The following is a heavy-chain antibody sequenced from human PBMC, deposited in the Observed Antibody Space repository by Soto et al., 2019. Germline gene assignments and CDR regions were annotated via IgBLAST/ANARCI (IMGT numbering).Heavy chain of an antibody. CDR1: GFTFSSYA. CDR2: ISGSGGST. D-gene: IGHD1-26*01. CDR3: AKDVAVGVLGATRPYYYYGMDV. J-gene: IGHJ6*02. Sequence: HPGGSLRLSCAASGFTFSSYAMSWVRQAPGKGLEWVSAISGSGGSTYYADSVKGRFTISRDNSKNTLYLQMNSLRAEDTAVYYCAKDVAVGVLGATRPYYYYGMDVWGQGTTVTVSS. V-gene: IGHV3-23*01.